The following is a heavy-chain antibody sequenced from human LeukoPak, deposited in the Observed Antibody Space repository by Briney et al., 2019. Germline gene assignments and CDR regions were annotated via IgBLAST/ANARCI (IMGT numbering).Heavy chain of an antibody. D-gene: IGHD6-6*01. V-gene: IGHV3-9*03. J-gene: IGHJ4*02. CDR2: ISWNSGSI. Sequence: GRSLRLSCAASGFTFDDYAMHWVRQAPGKGLEWVSGISWNSGSIGYADSVKGRFTISRDNAKNSLYLQMNSLRAEDMALYYCAKDTGLEYSSSPTFDYWGQGTLVTVSS. CDR1: GFTFDDYA. CDR3: AKDTGLEYSSSPTFDY.